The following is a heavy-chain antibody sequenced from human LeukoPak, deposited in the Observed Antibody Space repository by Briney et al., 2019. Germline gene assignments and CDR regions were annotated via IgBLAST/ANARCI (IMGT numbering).Heavy chain of an antibody. CDR2: ISGSGGST. CDR3: AKDLDAYRIFDY. J-gene: IGHJ4*02. V-gene: IGHV3-23*01. CDR1: GFTFSSYA. Sequence: GGSLRLSCAASGFTFSSYAMSWVRQAPGKGLEWVSAISGSGGSTYYADSVKGRFTISRDNSKNTLYLQMNSLRAEDTALYYCAKDLDAYRIFDYSGQGTLVTVSS. D-gene: IGHD5-24*01.